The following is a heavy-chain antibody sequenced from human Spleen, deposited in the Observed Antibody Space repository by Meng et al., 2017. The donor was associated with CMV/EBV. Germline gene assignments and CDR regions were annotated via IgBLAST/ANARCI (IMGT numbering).Heavy chain of an antibody. CDR3: ARDQQLIPAEYFQH. J-gene: IGHJ1*01. Sequence: QVQLVRSGAEVKKPGASVKVSCKASGYTFTSYSISWVRQAPGQGLEWMGWISVYNGNTKYVQKLQGRVTMTTDTSTSTAYMELRSLRSDDTAVYYCARDQQLIPAEYFQHWGPGTLVTVSS. V-gene: IGHV1-18*01. CDR2: ISVYNGNT. CDR1: GYTFTSYS. D-gene: IGHD6-13*01.